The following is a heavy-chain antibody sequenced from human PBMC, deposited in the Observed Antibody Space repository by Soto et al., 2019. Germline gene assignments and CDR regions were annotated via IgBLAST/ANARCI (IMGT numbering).Heavy chain of an antibody. J-gene: IGHJ6*02. CDR1: GFTFSSYG. Sequence: QVQLVESGGGVVQPGRSLRRSCAASGFTFSSYGMYWVRQAPGQGLEWVAVIWYDGSNKYYADSVKGRFTISRDNSKNTLYLQMNSLRAEDTAVYYCARDYRYGDLHLTNYYYGIDVWGQGTTVTVSS. CDR3: ARDYRYGDLHLTNYYYGIDV. CDR2: IWYDGSNK. D-gene: IGHD4-17*01. V-gene: IGHV3-33*01.